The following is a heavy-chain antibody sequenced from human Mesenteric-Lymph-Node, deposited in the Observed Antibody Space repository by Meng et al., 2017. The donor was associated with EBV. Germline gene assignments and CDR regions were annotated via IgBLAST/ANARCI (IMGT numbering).Heavy chain of an antibody. CDR2: IIPLFGPP. CDR3: ARDRDAYNYYFDY. CDR1: GATFSTYA. Sequence: QGQLVQSGAEVKKPGSSVKVSCKTSGATFSTYAITWVRQAPGQGPEWMGGIIPLFGPPNDAQKFQGRVTIIADESTNTAYMELSSLRSEDTAVYYCARDRDAYNYYFDYWGQGTLVTVSS. V-gene: IGHV1-69*01. D-gene: IGHD5-24*01. J-gene: IGHJ4*02.